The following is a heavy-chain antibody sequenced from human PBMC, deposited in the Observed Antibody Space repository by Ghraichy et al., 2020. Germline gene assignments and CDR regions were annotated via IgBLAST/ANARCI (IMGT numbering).Heavy chain of an antibody. D-gene: IGHD3-3*01. CDR3: ARDSEDLKREWALYGSGDYYYYMDV. CDR2: IIPIFGTA. J-gene: IGHJ6*03. Sequence: SVKVSCKASGGTFSSYAISWVRQAPGQGLEWMGRIIPIFGTANYAQQFQGRVTITADESTSTAYMELSSLRSEDTAVYYCARDSEDLKREWALYGSGDYYYYMDVWGKGTTVTVSS. V-gene: IGHV1-69*13. CDR1: GGTFSSYA.